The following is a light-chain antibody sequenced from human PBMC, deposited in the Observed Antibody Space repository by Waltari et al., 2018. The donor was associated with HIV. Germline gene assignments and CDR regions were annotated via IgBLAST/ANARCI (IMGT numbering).Light chain of an antibody. CDR1: QSISTY. CDR3: QESYGTPLT. J-gene: IGKJ1*01. V-gene: IGKV1-39*01. CDR2: AAS. Sequence: DIQMTQSPSSLSASVGDRVTITCRASQSISTYLNWYQQKPGKAPKLLIYAASTLQIGVPSRFSGSGSGTDFTLTISRLQPEDFATYYCQESYGTPLTFGQGTKVEIK.